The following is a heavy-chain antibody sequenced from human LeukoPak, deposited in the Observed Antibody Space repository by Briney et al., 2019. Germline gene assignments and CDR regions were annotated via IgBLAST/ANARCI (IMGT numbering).Heavy chain of an antibody. J-gene: IGHJ4*02. CDR1: GFTFSSYW. CDR2: IKQDGSEK. CDR3: ARDPSLRDY. Sequence: PGGSLRLSCAVSGFTFSSYWMSWVRQAPGKGLEWVANIKQDGSEKYYVDSVKGRFTISRDNAKNSLYLQMNSLRAEDTAVYYCARDPSLRDYWGQGTPVTVSS. V-gene: IGHV3-7*01.